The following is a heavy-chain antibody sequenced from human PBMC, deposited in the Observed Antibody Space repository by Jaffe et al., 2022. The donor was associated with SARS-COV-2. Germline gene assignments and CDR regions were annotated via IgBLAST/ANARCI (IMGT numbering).Heavy chain of an antibody. Sequence: QVQVVQSGAEVKKPGASVNLSCKTSGYSFTTYTIHWVRQAPGQGLEWMGWINPGSGETKYSQKFQGRVTITRDTSASTAYMELSSLRFEDTALYYCARKPFGGACDHWGQGTPVTVSS. CDR3: ARKPFGGACDH. CDR2: INPGSGET. CDR1: GYSFTTYT. D-gene: IGHD3-16*01. V-gene: IGHV1-3*01. J-gene: IGHJ4*02.